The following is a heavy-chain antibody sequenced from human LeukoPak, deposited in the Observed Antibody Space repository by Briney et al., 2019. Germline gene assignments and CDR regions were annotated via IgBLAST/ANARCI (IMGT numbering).Heavy chain of an antibody. D-gene: IGHD3-3*02. CDR1: GGTFISYA. V-gene: IGHV1-69*13. Sequence: EASVTVSCKASGGTFISYAISWVRQAPGQGLEWMGGIIPIFGTANYAQKFQGRVTITADESTSTAYMELSSLRSEDTAVYYCASYHFARRGGYFDYWGQGTLVTVSS. J-gene: IGHJ4*02. CDR3: ASYHFARRGGYFDY. CDR2: IIPIFGTA.